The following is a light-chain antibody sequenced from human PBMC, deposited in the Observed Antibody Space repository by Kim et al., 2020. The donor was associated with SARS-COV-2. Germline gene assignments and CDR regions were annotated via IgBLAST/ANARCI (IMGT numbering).Light chain of an antibody. CDR2: SNS. CDR3: QSYDSSLSGWV. J-gene: IGLJ3*02. Sequence: QPVLTQPPSVSGAPGQRVTISCTGSSSNIGADYDVHWYQYLPGTVPKLLIYSNSNRPSGVPDRFSASKSGTSASLAITGLQAEDEADYYCQSYDSSLSGWVFGGGTKLTVL. CDR1: SSNIGADYD. V-gene: IGLV1-40*01.